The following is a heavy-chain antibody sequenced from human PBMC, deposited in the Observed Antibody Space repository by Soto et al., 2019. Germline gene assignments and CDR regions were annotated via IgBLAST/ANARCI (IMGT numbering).Heavy chain of an antibody. V-gene: IGHV3-15*07. Sequence: EVQLVESGGGLVKPGESLRLSCAASGFSLNNAWMNWVRQAPGKGLEWVGRIKSKTDGGTTNYAAPVKDRFTSLIDDSQNTLNLQMNRLQTENTAVYYCTTDLGGGRSGQRLDWGQLTLVTVSS. J-gene: IGHJ1*01. D-gene: IGHD6-25*01. CDR3: TTDLGGGRSGQRLD. CDR1: GFSLNNAW. CDR2: IKSKTDGGTT.